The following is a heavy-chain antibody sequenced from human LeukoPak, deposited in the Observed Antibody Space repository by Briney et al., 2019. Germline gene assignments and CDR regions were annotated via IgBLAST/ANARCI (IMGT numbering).Heavy chain of an antibody. J-gene: IGHJ5*02. D-gene: IGHD2-2*02. CDR3: ARDYVPAAISCGWFDP. V-gene: IGHV1-24*01. Sequence: GASVKVSCKISGKTLTEVALHWVRQAPGKGLEWMGGFDPEVGGTIYAQKFQDRVTMTEDTSTDTAYMDLSSLRTDDAAVYYCARDYVPAAISCGWFDPWGQGTLVTVSS. CDR1: GKTLTEVA. CDR2: FDPEVGGT.